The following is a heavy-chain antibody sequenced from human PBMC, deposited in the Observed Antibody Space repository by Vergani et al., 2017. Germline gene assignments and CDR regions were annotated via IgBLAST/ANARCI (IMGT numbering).Heavy chain of an antibody. J-gene: IGHJ4*02. CDR2: IKQVGSEK. D-gene: IGHD6-13*01. CDR1: GFTFSDYY. CDR3: ATQQQPRDSYFDY. Sequence: VQLVESGGGLVKPGGSLRLSCAASGFTFSDYYMSWIRQAPGKGLEWVANIKQVGSEKYYVDSVKGRFTISRDNSKNSLYLQMNSLRAEDTAVYYWATQQQPRDSYFDYWGQGTLVTVSS. V-gene: IGHV3-7*03.